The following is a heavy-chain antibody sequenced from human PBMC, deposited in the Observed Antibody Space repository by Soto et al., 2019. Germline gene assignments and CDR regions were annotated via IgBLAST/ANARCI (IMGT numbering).Heavy chain of an antibody. CDR1: GYSFTTYG. Sequence: ASVKVSCKASGYSFTTYGIISLRQAPGQGLEWMGWINTYNGNKNYTQKFQGRVTMATDTSTSTAYMELTSLTTDDTAVYYCARDDYGVYGQWGQGTLVTSPQ. CDR3: ARDDYGVYGQ. V-gene: IGHV1-18*01. J-gene: IGHJ4*02. CDR2: INTYNGNK. D-gene: IGHD4-17*01.